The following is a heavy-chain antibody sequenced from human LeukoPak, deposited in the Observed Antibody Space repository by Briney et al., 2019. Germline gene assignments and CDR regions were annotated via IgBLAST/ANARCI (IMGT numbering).Heavy chain of an antibody. CDR3: AHATRFDWFDP. Sequence: VSGPTLVHPPRTLTLTCTFSGFSLSTRGVGVGWIRQPPGKALEWLALIYWNDDKRYSPSLRTRLTITKDTSKNQVVLTMTNMDPVDTATYYCAHATRFDWFDPWGQGTLVTVSS. CDR1: GFSLSTRGVG. CDR2: IYWNDDK. D-gene: IGHD1-1*01. V-gene: IGHV2-5*01. J-gene: IGHJ5*02.